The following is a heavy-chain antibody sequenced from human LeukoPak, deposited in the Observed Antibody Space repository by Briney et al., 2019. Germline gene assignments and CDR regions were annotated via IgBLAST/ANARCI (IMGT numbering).Heavy chain of an antibody. D-gene: IGHD1-26*01. Sequence: PGGSLRLSCAASGFTFNNYALSWVRQVPGKGLEWVSTISGSGGGTFYADSVKGLFTISRDNSKNTLYLQMNSLRAEDTAVYYCAKVPGSYSQDAFDIWGQGTMVTVSS. V-gene: IGHV3-23*01. J-gene: IGHJ3*02. CDR1: GFTFNNYA. CDR3: AKVPGSYSQDAFDI. CDR2: ISGSGGGT.